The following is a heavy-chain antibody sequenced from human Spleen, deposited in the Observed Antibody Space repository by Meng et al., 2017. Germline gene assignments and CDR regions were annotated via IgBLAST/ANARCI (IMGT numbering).Heavy chain of an antibody. D-gene: IGHD4-11*01. J-gene: IGHJ4*02. CDR1: GGSFSDYY. V-gene: IGHV4-34*01. Sequence: QVHVQPGGAGRLKPSETLSLTCVVSGGSFSDYYWSWIRQPPGKGLEWIGEINHSGSTNYNPSLESRATISVDTSQNNLSLKLSSVTAADSAVYYCARGPTTMAHDFDYWGQGTLVTVSS. CDR2: INHSGST. CDR3: ARGPTTMAHDFDY.